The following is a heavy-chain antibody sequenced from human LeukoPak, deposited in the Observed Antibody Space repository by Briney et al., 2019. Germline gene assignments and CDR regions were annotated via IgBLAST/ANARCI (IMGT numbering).Heavy chain of an antibody. Sequence: SETLSLTCTVSGGSISSGSYYWSWIRQPAGKGLEWIGRIYTSGSTNYNPSLKSRVTISVDTSKNQFSLKLSSVTAADTAVYYCARVKIADSSKDYWGQGTLVTVSS. CDR1: GGSISSGSYY. CDR2: IYTSGST. D-gene: IGHD3-22*01. V-gene: IGHV4-61*02. CDR3: ARVKIADSSKDY. J-gene: IGHJ4*02.